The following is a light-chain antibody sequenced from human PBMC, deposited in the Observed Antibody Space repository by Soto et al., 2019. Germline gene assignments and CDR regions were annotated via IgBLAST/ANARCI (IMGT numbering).Light chain of an antibody. V-gene: IGKV3-20*01. CDR1: QSVTSSY. J-gene: IGKJ4*01. CDR2: GVS. CDR3: QQYGDSPLT. Sequence: EIGLTHSPGTVSLSPVERATLSFRASQSVTSSYLAWYQQKPGQAPRLLIYGVSSRATGIPDRFSGSGAGTDFTLTISRLEPEDFAVYYCQQYGDSPLTFGGGTKVDIK.